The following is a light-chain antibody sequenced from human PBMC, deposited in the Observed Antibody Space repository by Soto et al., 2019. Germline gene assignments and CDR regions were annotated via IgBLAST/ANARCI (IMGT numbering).Light chain of an antibody. CDR3: SSYTSSSTRV. J-gene: IGLJ1*01. CDR1: SSDVGGYNY. Sequence: SVLSLDVSVSGSPGQSITISCTGTSSDVGGYNYVSWYQQHPGKAPKLMIYEVSNRPSGVSNRFSGSKSGNTASLTISGLQAEDEADYYCSSYTSSSTRVFGTGTKVTVL. CDR2: EVS. V-gene: IGLV2-14*01.